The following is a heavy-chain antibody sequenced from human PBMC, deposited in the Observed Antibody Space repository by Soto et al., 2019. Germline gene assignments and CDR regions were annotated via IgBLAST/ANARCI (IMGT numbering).Heavy chain of an antibody. V-gene: IGHV3-23*01. D-gene: IGHD1-26*01. J-gene: IGHJ4*02. Sequence: EVQLLESGGGFVQPGGSLRLSGATSGFTFSSYAMSWVRQAAEEALDWVSAISGSGGSTYYADSVKDRFTISSNNRKNTLYLQMTSLRAEDTAVYYCAKGGSIVGADAFGYWGQGTLVTVSS. CDR2: ISGSGGST. CDR1: GFTFSSYA. CDR3: AKGGSIVGADAFGY.